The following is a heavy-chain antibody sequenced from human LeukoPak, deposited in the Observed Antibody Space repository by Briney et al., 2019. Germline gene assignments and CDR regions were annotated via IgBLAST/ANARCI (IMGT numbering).Heavy chain of an antibody. CDR1: GFTFSKYA. Sequence: GGSLRLSCSASGFTFSKYAMHWVRQAPGKGLEYVSAINDNGRSTYYADSVKGRFTISRDNSKNTLYLQMNSLRAEDTAVYYCAKLGMVRGEGYWGQGTLVTVST. CDR2: INDNGRST. CDR3: AKLGMVRGEGY. J-gene: IGHJ4*02. V-gene: IGHV3-64*04. D-gene: IGHD3-10*01.